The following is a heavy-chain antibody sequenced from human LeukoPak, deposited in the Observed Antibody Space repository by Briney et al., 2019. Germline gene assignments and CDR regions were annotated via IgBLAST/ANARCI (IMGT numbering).Heavy chain of an antibody. CDR3: ARGMVRGVINH. V-gene: IGHV1-69*04. CDR2: IIPILGIA. Sequence: GASVKVSCKASGGTFSSYAISWVRQAPGQGLEWMGRIIPILGIANYAQKFQGRVTITADKSTSTAYMELSSLRSEDTAVYYCARGMVRGVINHWGQGTLVTVSS. D-gene: IGHD3-10*01. CDR1: GGTFSSYA. J-gene: IGHJ5*02.